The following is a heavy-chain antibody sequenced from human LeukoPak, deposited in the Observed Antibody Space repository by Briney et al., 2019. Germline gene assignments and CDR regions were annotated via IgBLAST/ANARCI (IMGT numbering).Heavy chain of an antibody. Sequence: PGRSLRLSCAASGFTFSSYAMHWVRQAPGKGLEWVAVISYDGSNKYYADSVKGRFTISRDNSKNTLYLQMNSLRAEDTAVYYCAKERSSSWYGDYYYGMDVWGQGTTVTVSS. J-gene: IGHJ6*02. CDR3: AKERSSSWYGDYYYGMDV. D-gene: IGHD6-13*01. V-gene: IGHV3-30*04. CDR1: GFTFSSYA. CDR2: ISYDGSNK.